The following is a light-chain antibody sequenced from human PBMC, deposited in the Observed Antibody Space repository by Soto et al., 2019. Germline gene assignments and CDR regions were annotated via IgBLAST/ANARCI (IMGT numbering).Light chain of an antibody. J-gene: IGLJ1*01. CDR1: NRDVGGYNF. CDR2: DVT. Sequence: QSALTQPAFVSGSPGQSITISCTGTNRDVGGYNFVSWYQQHQVKVPKLMTSDVTSRPSGGYNRFSGSKSGNTASRTISGLQDEVECDYYCSSYTSSSTLVFGTGTKLTVL. CDR3: SSYTSSSTLV. V-gene: IGLV2-14*01.